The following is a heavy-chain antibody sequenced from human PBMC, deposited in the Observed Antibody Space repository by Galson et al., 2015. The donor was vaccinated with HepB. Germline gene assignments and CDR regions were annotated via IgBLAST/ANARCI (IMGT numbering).Heavy chain of an antibody. CDR3: ARDRTRTSWGSGFDY. J-gene: IGHJ4*02. CDR1: GGTFSSYA. CDR2: IIPIFGIA. D-gene: IGHD2-15*01. Sequence: SVKVSCKASGGTFSSYAISWVRQAPGQGPEWMGGIIPIFGIANYAQKFQGRVTITADESTSTAYMELSSLRSEDTAVYYCARDRTRTSWGSGFDYWGQGTLVTVSS. V-gene: IGHV1-69*13.